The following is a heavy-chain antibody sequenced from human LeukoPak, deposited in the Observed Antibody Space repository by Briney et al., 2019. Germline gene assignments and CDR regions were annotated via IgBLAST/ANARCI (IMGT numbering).Heavy chain of an antibody. D-gene: IGHD3-10*01. J-gene: IGHJ6*02. CDR1: EYSFTNYW. CDR2: IYPGDSDT. CDR3: AREYGSGRKEVHYYGMDV. V-gene: IGHV5-51*01. Sequence: GESLKISCKGSEYSFTNYWIGWVRQMPGKGLEWMGIIYPGDSDTRYSPSFQGQVTISADKSISTAYLQWSSLKASDTAMYYCAREYGSGRKEVHYYGMDVWGQGTTVTVSS.